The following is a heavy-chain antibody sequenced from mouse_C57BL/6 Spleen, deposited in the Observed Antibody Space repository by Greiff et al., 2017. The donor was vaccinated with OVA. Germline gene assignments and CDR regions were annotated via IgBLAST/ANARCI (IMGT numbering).Heavy chain of an antibody. Sequence: QVQLQQPGAELVMPGASVKLSCKASGYTFTSYWMHWVKQRPGQGLEWIGEIDPSDSYTNYNQKFKGKSTLTVDKSSSTAYMQLSSLTSEDSAVYYCARQHYGSSSAWFAYWGQGTLVTVSA. J-gene: IGHJ3*01. CDR3: ARQHYGSSSAWFAY. D-gene: IGHD1-1*01. CDR1: GYTFTSYW. V-gene: IGHV1-69*01. CDR2: IDPSDSYT.